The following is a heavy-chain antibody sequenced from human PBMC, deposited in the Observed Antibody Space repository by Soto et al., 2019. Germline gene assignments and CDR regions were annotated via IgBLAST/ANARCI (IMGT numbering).Heavy chain of an antibody. CDR1: GGSFSGYY. J-gene: IGHJ6*02. CDR2: INHSGST. Sequence: PSETLSLTCAVYGGSFSGYYWSWIRQPPGKGLEWIGEINHSGSTNYNPSLKSRVTISVDTSKNQFSLKLSSVTAADTAVYYCARGERRYSSSRARYYYYGMDVWGQGTTVTVSS. V-gene: IGHV4-34*01. CDR3: ARGERRYSSSRARYYYYGMDV. D-gene: IGHD6-13*01.